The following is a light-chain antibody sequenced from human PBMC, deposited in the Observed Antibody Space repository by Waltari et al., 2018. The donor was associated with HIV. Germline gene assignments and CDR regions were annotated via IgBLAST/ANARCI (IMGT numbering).Light chain of an antibody. CDR3: CSHGGSYTFVV. J-gene: IGLJ2*01. Sequence: QSALTQPRSVSGSPGQSVTISCTGTSSDVGGYNSVSCYQQHPGKVPKLLIYAVSKRPSGVPDRFSGSKSGNTASLTISGLQAEDEADYYCCSHGGSYTFVVSGGGTKLTVL. CDR1: SSDVGGYNS. V-gene: IGLV2-11*01. CDR2: AVS.